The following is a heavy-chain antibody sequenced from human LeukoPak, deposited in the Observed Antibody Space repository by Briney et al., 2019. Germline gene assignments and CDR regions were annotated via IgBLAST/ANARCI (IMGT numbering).Heavy chain of an antibody. V-gene: IGHV3-23*01. D-gene: IGHD6-13*01. CDR1: GFIFRSYA. J-gene: IGHJ4*02. Sequence: GGSLRLSCAASGFIFRSYAMSWVRQAPGKGLEWVSIISGSGRDTHCADSVKGRLTISRDNSKNMLYLQLNSLRAEDTAVYFCAKELTSVLAAGNYFDYWGRGTLVTVSS. CDR2: ISGSGRDT. CDR3: AKELTSVLAAGNYFDY.